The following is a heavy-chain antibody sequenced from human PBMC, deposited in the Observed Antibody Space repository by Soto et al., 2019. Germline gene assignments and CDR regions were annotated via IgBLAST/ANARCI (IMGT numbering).Heavy chain of an antibody. CDR3: ATVRELSYDAFDI. J-gene: IGHJ3*02. V-gene: IGHV1-24*01. D-gene: IGHD3-16*02. CDR2: FDPEEGET. CDR1: GYTLTELS. Sequence: QVQLVQSGAEVKKPGASVKVSCKVSGYTLTELSMHWVRQAPGQGLEWMGGFDPEEGETINAQKFQGRVTMTEDTSTDKAYMELSSLRSEDTDVYYCATVRELSYDAFDIWGQGTMVTVSS.